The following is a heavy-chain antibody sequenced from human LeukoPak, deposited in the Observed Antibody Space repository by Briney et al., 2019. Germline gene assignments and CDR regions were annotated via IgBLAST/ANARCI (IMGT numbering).Heavy chain of an antibody. CDR2: IIPVLGTT. V-gene: IGHV1-69*01. CDR3: GASTVTVTYYYMAV. CDR1: GCSISTHA. J-gene: IGHJ6*03. Sequence: ASVKVSCNATGCSISTHAIIWVRLRPGQGLGLMEGIIPVLGTTNSAQRFQDRLSLTADESTGTASMELTSLRPEDSAVYYCGASTVTVTYYYMAVWGKGTTITVSS. D-gene: IGHD2-21*02.